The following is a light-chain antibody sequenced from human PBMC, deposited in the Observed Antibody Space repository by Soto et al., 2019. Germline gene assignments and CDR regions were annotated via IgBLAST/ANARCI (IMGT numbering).Light chain of an antibody. CDR3: CSYTRTSNHYV. CDR2: EVR. CDR1: SSDIGGYDY. J-gene: IGLJ1*01. V-gene: IGLV2-14*01. Sequence: QSVLTQPPSASGTPGQRVTISCTGTSSDIGGYDYVSWYQQRPGKAPKLMIYEVRYRPSGVSNRFSGSKSGNTASLTISGLQAEDEADYYCCSYTRTSNHYVFGSGTKVSVL.